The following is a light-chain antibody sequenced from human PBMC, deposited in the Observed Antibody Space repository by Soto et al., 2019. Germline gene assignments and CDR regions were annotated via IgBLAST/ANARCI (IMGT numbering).Light chain of an antibody. CDR3: MSYTTSIIYV. Sequence: QSVLTQPASVSGSPGQSITISCTGTSSDVGFYNHVSWYQQHPGKAPKLMISDVTNRPSGVSDRFSGSKSGNTASLTISGLQTEHEADYYCMSYTTSIIYVFGSGTKVTVL. V-gene: IGLV2-14*01. CDR1: SSDVGFYNH. CDR2: DVT. J-gene: IGLJ1*01.